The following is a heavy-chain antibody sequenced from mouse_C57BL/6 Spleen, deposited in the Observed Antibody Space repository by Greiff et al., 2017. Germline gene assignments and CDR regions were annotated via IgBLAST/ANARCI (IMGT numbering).Heavy chain of an antibody. J-gene: IGHJ2*01. CDR2: IHPNSSST. CDR3: ARSDY. V-gene: IGHV1-64*01. Sequence: VQLQQPVAELVKPGASVMLSCKASGYTFTSYWMHWVKQRPGQGVEWIGMIHPNSSSTKYNEKFKGKATLTVDTSSSTAYMELHSQTAGDSAVYFCARSDYWGQGTTLTVSS. CDR1: GYTFTSYW.